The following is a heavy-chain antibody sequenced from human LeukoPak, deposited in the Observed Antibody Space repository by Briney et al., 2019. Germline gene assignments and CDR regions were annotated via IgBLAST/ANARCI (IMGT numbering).Heavy chain of an antibody. CDR2: IYYSGST. Sequence: SETLSPTCTVSGGSISSYYWSWIRQAPGKGLEWIGYIYYSGSTNYNPSLKSRVTISVDTSKNQFSLKLSSVTAADTAVYYCARGYYMGYGSGNYPENFDSWGQGTLITVSS. V-gene: IGHV4-59*01. CDR3: ARGYYMGYGSGNYPENFDS. D-gene: IGHD3-10*01. J-gene: IGHJ4*02. CDR1: GGSISSYY.